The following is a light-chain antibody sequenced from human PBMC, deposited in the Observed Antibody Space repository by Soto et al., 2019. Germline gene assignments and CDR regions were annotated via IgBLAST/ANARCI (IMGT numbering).Light chain of an antibody. V-gene: IGLV2-14*01. CDR2: DVS. J-gene: IGLJ1*01. CDR3: SSYTSSSTLYV. CDR1: NSDVGGYNY. Sequence: SVLPQPASVAGSPGQSLTISCTGTNSDVGGYNYVSWYQQHPGKAPKLMIYDVSNRPSGVSNRFSGSKSGNTASLTISGLQAEDEADYYCSSYTSSSTLYVCGTGTKVTVL.